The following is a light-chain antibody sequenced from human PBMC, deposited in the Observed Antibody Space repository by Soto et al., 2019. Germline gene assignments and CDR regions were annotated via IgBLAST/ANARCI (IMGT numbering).Light chain of an antibody. CDR1: QSISSTY. CDR2: GAS. V-gene: IGKV3-20*01. J-gene: IGKJ1*01. Sequence: EIVLTQSPGTLSLSPGERATLSCRASQSISSTYLAWYQQRPGQAPRLLIYGASSRATGIPDRFSGSGSGTDFTLTISRLEPEDFAVYYCQQYGGLWTFGQGNKVEIK. CDR3: QQYGGLWT.